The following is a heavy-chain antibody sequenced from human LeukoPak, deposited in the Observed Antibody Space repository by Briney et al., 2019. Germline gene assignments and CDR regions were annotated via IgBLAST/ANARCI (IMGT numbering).Heavy chain of an antibody. Sequence: GGSLRLSCSASGFIFSSYAMNWFRQAPGMGPEWVSTISSSGRSTYYADSVKGRFTISRDNSKNTLYLQMNGLRAEDTAVYYCAREGEVGADAFDIWGQGTMVTVSS. D-gene: IGHD1-26*01. J-gene: IGHJ3*02. CDR2: ISSSGRST. CDR3: AREGEVGADAFDI. V-gene: IGHV3-23*01. CDR1: GFIFSSYA.